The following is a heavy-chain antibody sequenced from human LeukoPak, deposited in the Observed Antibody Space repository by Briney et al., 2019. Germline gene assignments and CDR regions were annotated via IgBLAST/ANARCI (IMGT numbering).Heavy chain of an antibody. CDR1: GFTFSSYS. Sequence: PGGSLRLSCAASGFTFSSYSMNWVRQAPGKGLEWVSSISSSSSYIYYADSVKGRFTISRDNAKNSLYLQMNSLRAEDTAVYYCARDRSGEPGAFDIWGQGTMVTVSS. CDR2: ISSSSSYI. V-gene: IGHV3-21*01. J-gene: IGHJ3*02. CDR3: ARDRSGEPGAFDI. D-gene: IGHD3-10*01.